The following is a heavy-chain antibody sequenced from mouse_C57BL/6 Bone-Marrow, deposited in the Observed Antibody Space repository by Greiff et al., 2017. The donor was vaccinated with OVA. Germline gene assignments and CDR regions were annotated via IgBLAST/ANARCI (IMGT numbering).Heavy chain of an antibody. CDR2: ISNGGGST. V-gene: IGHV5-12*01. D-gene: IGHD2-2*01. CDR3: ARHGGYDGFDY. Sequence: EVMLVESGGGLVQPGGSLKLSCAASGFTFSDYYMYWVRQTPEKRLEWVAYISNGGGSTYYPDTVKGRFTISRDNAKNTLYLQMSRLKSEDTAMYYCARHGGYDGFDYWGQGTTLTVSS. J-gene: IGHJ2*01. CDR1: GFTFSDYY.